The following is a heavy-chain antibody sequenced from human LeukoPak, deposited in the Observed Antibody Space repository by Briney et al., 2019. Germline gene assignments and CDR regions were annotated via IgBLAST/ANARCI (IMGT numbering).Heavy chain of an antibody. V-gene: IGHV3-7*01. J-gene: IGHJ5*02. D-gene: IGHD6-13*01. Sequence: GGSLRLSCAVSGFTFSSYWMSWVRQAPGKGLEWVANIKQDGSVTHYVDSVKGRFTISRDNAKNSLYLQMNSLRAEDTAAYYCARVREFSSSSLFASWGQGTLVTVSS. CDR2: IKQDGSVT. CDR1: GFTFSSYW. CDR3: ARVREFSSSSLFAS.